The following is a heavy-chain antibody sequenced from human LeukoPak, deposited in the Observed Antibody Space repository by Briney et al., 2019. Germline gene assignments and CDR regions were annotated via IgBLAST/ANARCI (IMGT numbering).Heavy chain of an antibody. D-gene: IGHD6-6*01. J-gene: IGHJ4*02. V-gene: IGHV1-18*01. CDR2: ISTYNGNT. Sequence: ASVKVSCKASGYTFTNYGVSWVRQAPGQGLEWMGWISTYNGNTNYAQKLQGRVTMTTDTSTSTAYMELRSLRSDDTAVYYCARAASGEISSSFAYWGQGTLVTVSS. CDR3: ARAASGEISSSFAY. CDR1: GYTFTNYG.